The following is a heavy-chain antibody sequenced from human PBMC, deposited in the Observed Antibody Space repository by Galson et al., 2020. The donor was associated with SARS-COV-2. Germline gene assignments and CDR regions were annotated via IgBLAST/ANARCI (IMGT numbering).Heavy chain of an antibody. J-gene: IGHJ4*02. V-gene: IGHV3-49*03. Sequence: GESLKISCTASGFTFGDYAMSWFRQAPGKGLEWVGFIRSKAYGGTTEYAASVKGRFTISRDDSKSIAYLQMNSLKTEDTAVYYCTSQIPPRYDSSGYYTGYYLDYWGQGTLVTVSS. CDR3: TSQIPPRYDSSGYYTGYYLDY. CDR2: IRSKAYGGTT. D-gene: IGHD3-22*01. CDR1: GFTFGDYA.